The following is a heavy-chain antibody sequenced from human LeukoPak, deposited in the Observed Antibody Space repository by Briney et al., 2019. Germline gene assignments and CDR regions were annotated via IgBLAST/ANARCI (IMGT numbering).Heavy chain of an antibody. CDR1: GFTFSSYW. CDR3: AKKVGYYDILTGYQSYYFDY. Sequence: GGSLRLSCAASGFTFSSYWMSWVRQAPGKGLEWVANIKQDGSEKYYVDSVKGRFTISRDNAKNSLYLQMNSLRAEDTAVYYCAKKVGYYDILTGYQSYYFDYWGQGTLVTVSS. D-gene: IGHD3-9*01. V-gene: IGHV3-7*03. J-gene: IGHJ4*02. CDR2: IKQDGSEK.